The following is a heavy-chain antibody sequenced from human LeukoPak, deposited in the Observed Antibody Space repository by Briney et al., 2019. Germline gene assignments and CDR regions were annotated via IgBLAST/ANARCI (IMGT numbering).Heavy chain of an antibody. CDR1: GGSISSYY. J-gene: IGHJ4*02. Sequence: SETLSLTCTVSGGSISSYYWSWIRQPPGKGLEWIGYIYYSGSTNYNPSLKSRVTISVDTSKNQFSLKLSSVTAADTAVYYCARAGYSSGWYYFDYWGQGTLSPSPQ. D-gene: IGHD6-19*01. CDR2: IYYSGST. V-gene: IGHV4-59*01. CDR3: ARAGYSSGWYYFDY.